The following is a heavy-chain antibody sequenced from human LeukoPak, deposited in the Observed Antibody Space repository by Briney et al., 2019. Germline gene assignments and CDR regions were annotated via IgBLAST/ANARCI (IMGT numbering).Heavy chain of an antibody. CDR2: IYYDGST. Sequence: SETLSLTCTVSGGSIRTYYWGWIRQPPGKGLEWIGYIYYDGSTNYNPSLKSRVTISVDTSKNQFSLRLSSVTAADTAVYYCARIVWEQQWLAYGLDVWGQGTPVTVSS. D-gene: IGHD6-19*01. J-gene: IGHJ6*02. CDR3: ARIVWEQQWLAYGLDV. V-gene: IGHV4-59*01. CDR1: GGSIRTYY.